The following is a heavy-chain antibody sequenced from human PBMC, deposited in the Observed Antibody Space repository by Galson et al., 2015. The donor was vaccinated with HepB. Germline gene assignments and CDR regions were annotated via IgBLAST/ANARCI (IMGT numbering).Heavy chain of an antibody. CDR3: IRRCQIDSGWVDV. D-gene: IGHD6-19*01. Sequence: SLRLSCAASGFTFSESVFHWVRQASGKGLEWVGRIRTKANSDATTYGASVRGRFAISRDDSKNTAFLQMNSLKIEDTAVYYCIRRCQIDSGWVDVWGQGTLVTVSS. CDR2: IRTKANSDAT. J-gene: IGHJ4*02. V-gene: IGHV3-73*01. CDR1: GFTFSESV.